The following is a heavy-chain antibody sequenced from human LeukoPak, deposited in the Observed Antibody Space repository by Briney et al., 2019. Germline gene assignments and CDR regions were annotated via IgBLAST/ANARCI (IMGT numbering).Heavy chain of an antibody. CDR1: GFTFSLYW. V-gene: IGHV3-21*01. Sequence: PGGSLRLSCAASGFTFSLYWMNWVRQAPGRGLEWVSSISSTSSYIYYADSVKGRFTISRDNAKNSLYLQMNSLRAEDTAVYYCAREDNYYGSGTPFDYWGQGTLVTVSS. J-gene: IGHJ4*02. D-gene: IGHD3-10*01. CDR3: AREDNYYGSGTPFDY. CDR2: ISSTSSYI.